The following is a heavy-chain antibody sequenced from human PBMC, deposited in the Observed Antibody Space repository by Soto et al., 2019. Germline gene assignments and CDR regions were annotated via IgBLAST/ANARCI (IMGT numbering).Heavy chain of an antibody. V-gene: IGHV5-10-1*01. J-gene: IGHJ6*02. Sequence: GEALKISCKGSGYSFSRYWIRRVRQMPGKGLEWMGRIDPSVSYTNYSPSFQGHVTISADKSISTAYLQWSRLKASDTAMNYCARHIRHISGYYPPLGYYYYYGMDVWGQGTTVTVSS. CDR3: ARHIRHISGYYPPLGYYYYYGMDV. CDR1: GYSFSRYW. D-gene: IGHD3-22*01. CDR2: IDPSVSYT.